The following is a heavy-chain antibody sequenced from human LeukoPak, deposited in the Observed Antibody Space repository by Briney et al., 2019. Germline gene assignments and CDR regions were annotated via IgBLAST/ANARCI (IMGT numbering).Heavy chain of an antibody. CDR2: IYPGDSDT. D-gene: IGHD6-13*01. V-gene: IGHV5-51*01. CDR3: ARLNTSSWYIDY. J-gene: IGHJ4*02. CDR1: GYSFTTYW. Sequence: GESLKISCKGSGYSFTTYWIGWVRQMPGKGLEWMGIIYPGDSDTKYSPSFQGQVTISADKSISTAYLQWSGLEASGTGMYYCARLNTSSWYIDYWGQGTLVTVSS.